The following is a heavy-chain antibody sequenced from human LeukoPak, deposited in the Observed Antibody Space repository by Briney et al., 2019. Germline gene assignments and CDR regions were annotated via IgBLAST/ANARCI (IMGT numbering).Heavy chain of an antibody. CDR1: GFTFSSYS. CDR3: ARHIQLWSNYDY. J-gene: IGHJ4*02. Sequence: PGGSLRLSCAASGFTFSSYSMNWVRQAPGKGLEWVSSISSSSSYIYYADSVKGRFTISRDNAKNSLYLQMNSLRAEDTAVYYCARHIQLWSNYDYWGQGTLVTVSS. V-gene: IGHV3-21*01. D-gene: IGHD5-18*01. CDR2: ISSSSSYI.